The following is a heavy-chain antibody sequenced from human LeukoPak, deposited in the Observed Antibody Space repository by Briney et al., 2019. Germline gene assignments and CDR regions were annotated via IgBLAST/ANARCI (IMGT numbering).Heavy chain of an antibody. CDR2: VNWNGAYT. Sequence: GGSLRLSCAASGFTFAAYAMTWVRHPPGKGLEWVSGVNWNGAYTYYADSVKGRFTISRDSAKNSIYLQVNGLRAEDTALYYCARGQVKASPFWYLDLWGRGTLVTVSS. CDR1: GFTFAAYA. CDR3: ARGQVKASPFWYLDL. V-gene: IGHV3-20*04. J-gene: IGHJ2*01. D-gene: IGHD2-21*01.